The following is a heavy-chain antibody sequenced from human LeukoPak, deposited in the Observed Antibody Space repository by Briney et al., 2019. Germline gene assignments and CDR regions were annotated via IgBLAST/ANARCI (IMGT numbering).Heavy chain of an antibody. V-gene: IGHV3-30*02. CDR2: IRYDGGNK. J-gene: IGHJ5*02. Sequence: PGGSLRLSCAASGFTFSSYGMHWVRQAPGKGLEWVAFIRYDGGNKYYADSVKGRFTISRDNSKNTLYLQMNSLRAEDTAVYYCAPIPVDCSSTSCHHANWFDPWGQGTLVTVSS. CDR3: APIPVDCSSTSCHHANWFDP. CDR1: GFTFSSYG. D-gene: IGHD2-2*01.